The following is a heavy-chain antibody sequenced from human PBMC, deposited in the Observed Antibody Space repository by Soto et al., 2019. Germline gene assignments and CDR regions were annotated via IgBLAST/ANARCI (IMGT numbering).Heavy chain of an antibody. V-gene: IGHV2-5*02. Sequence: QITLKESGPTLVKPTQPLTLTCTFSGFSLTTSEGGVGWIRQPRGKALEWLALIYWDDDERYNPSLENRLIITKDTSQTQVVVSMTHMDPVDTATYYSAHRRRGSRRYASDYWCQGTLVIVSS. CDR3: AHRRRGSRRYASDY. J-gene: IGHJ4*02. CDR1: GFSLTTSEGG. D-gene: IGHD3-10*01. CDR2: IYWDDDE.